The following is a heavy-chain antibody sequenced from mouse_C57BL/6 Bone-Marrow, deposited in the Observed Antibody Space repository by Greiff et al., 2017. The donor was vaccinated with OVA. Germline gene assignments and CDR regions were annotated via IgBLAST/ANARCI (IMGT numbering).Heavy chain of an antibody. V-gene: IGHV1-69*01. CDR1: GYTFTSYW. Sequence: QVQLQQPGAELVMPGASVKLSCKASGYTFTSYWMHWVKQRPGPGLEWIGEIDPSDSYTNYNQKFKGKSTLTVDKSSSTAYMQLSSLTSEDAAVYYCARLDFAGDDWGQGTTLTVSS. CDR3: ARLDFAGDD. J-gene: IGHJ2*01. CDR2: IDPSDSYT.